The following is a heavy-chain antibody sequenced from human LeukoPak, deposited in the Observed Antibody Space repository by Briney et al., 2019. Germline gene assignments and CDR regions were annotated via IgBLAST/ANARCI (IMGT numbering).Heavy chain of an antibody. CDR2: ISAYNGNT. Sequence: GASVKVSCKASGYTFTSYGISWVRQAPGQGLEWMGWISAYNGNTNYAQKLQGRVTMTTDTSTSTAYMELRSLRSDDTAVYYCARAVVVVAATFVDAFDIWGQGTMVTVSS. V-gene: IGHV1-18*01. J-gene: IGHJ3*02. D-gene: IGHD2-15*01. CDR3: ARAVVVVAATFVDAFDI. CDR1: GYTFTSYG.